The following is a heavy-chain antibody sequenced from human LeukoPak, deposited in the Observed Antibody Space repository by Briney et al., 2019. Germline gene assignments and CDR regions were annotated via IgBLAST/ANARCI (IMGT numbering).Heavy chain of an antibody. D-gene: IGHD5-18*01. CDR3: ARGLLIDVDIAMVSGMDV. J-gene: IGHJ6*02. V-gene: IGHV4-34*01. Sequence: TSETLSLTCAVYGGSFSGYYWSWIRQPPGKGLEWIGEINHSGSTNYNPSLKSRVTISVDTSKNQFSLKLSSVTAADTAVYYCARGLLIDVDIAMVSGMDVWGQGTTVTVSS. CDR2: INHSGST. CDR1: GGSFSGYY.